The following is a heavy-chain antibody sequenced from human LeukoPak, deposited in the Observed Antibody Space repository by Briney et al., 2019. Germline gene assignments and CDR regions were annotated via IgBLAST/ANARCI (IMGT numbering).Heavy chain of an antibody. CDR1: GYTFTSYY. V-gene: IGHV1-46*01. J-gene: IGHJ4*02. CDR3: ARGRGVHDSHTYDYFDY. CDR2: INPAGGST. D-gene: IGHD3-22*01. Sequence: GASVKVSCKASGYTFTSYYIHWVRQAPGQGLEWIGIINPAGGSTTYAQKFQGSRLTLTRDTSTSTVYMELSSLRSEDTAVYYCARGRGVHDSHTYDYFDYWGQGSLVTVSS.